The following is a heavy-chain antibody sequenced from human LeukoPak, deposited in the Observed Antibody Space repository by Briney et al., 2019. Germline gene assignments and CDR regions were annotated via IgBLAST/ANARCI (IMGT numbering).Heavy chain of an antibody. D-gene: IGHD2-21*01. CDR3: ARVERYESILDAFDI. J-gene: IGHJ3*02. V-gene: IGHV4-30-4*07. CDR2: IYYSGRT. CDR1: GGSISSSSYS. Sequence: KSSQTLSLTCAVSGGSISSSSYSWSWIRQPPGKGLEWIGYIYYSGRTYYNPSLKSRLTISVDTSKNQFSLKLSSVTAADTAVYYCARVERYESILDAFDIWGRGTMVTVSS.